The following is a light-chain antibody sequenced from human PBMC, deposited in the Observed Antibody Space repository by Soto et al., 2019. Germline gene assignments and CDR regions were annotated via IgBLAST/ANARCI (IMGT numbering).Light chain of an antibody. V-gene: IGKV3D-20*02. CDR3: QQRSNRPLT. Sequence: EIVLTQSPGTLSLSPGERATLSCRASQSVTSSSLAWYQQKPGQAPRLLIYDTSIRASGIPARFSGSGSGTDFTLTISSLDPEDSAVYYCQQRSNRPLTFGQGTRLEIK. J-gene: IGKJ5*01. CDR2: DTS. CDR1: QSVTSSS.